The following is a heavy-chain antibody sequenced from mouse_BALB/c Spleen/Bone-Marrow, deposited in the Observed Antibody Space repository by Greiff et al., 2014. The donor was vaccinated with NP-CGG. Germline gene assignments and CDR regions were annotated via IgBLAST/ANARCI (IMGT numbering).Heavy chain of an antibody. CDR1: GYSITSDYA. D-gene: IGHD2-14*01. Sequence: QSGPGLVKPSQSLSLTCTVTGYSITSDYAWNWTRQFPGNKLEWMGYISYSGFTSYNPSLKSRISITRDTSKNQFFLQLNSVTTEDTATYYCSRDYRYDTWFSYWGQGTLVTVSA. V-gene: IGHV3-2*02. J-gene: IGHJ3*01. CDR2: ISYSGFT. CDR3: SRDYRYDTWFSY.